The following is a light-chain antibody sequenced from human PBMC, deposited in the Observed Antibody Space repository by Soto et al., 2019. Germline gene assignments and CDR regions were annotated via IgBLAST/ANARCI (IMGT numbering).Light chain of an antibody. Sequence: IVMTQSPDSLAVSLVERATINCKSSQTILYNSNINNHLAWYQQKPGQPPKLLIYGASTRDSGVPDRFSGSGSGTDVTLTITSLQPEDVAVYYCQQYYSNVLTFGGGTKAEIK. CDR1: QTILYNSNINNH. V-gene: IGKV4-1*01. J-gene: IGKJ4*01. CDR3: QQYYSNVLT. CDR2: GAS.